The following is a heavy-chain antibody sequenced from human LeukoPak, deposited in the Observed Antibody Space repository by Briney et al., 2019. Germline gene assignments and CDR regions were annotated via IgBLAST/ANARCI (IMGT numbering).Heavy chain of an antibody. CDR1: GVSISSYY. D-gene: IGHD1-26*01. V-gene: IGHV4-4*09. CDR3: AKRQGPNSGSYDWFDP. CDR2: IHSSGYT. J-gene: IGHJ5*02. Sequence: SETLSLTCTVSGVSISSYYWSWLRQPPGQGLEWIGYIHSSGYTNYNPSLKSRITISLDTSKSQFSLKVTSVTAADTAVYFCAKRQGPNSGSYDWFDPWGQGTLVTVSS.